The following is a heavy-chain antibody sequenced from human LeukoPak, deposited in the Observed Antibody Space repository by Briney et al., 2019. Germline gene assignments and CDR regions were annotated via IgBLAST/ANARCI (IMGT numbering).Heavy chain of an antibody. CDR3: ARVTFTDDAFDI. J-gene: IGHJ3*02. Sequence: ASVTVSCKDSGYTFTSYGISWVGQAPGQGLEWMGWISAYHGNTNYAQKLQGRVTMTTDTSTSTAYVELRSLRSDDTAVYYCARVTFTDDAFDIWGQGTMVTVSS. D-gene: IGHD1-20*01. CDR1: GYTFTSYG. CDR2: ISAYHGNT. V-gene: IGHV1-18*01.